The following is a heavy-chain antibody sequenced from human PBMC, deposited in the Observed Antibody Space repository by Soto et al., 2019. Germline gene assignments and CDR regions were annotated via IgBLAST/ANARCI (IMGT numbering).Heavy chain of an antibody. CDR1: GGTFSSYA. Sequence: QVQLVQSGAEVKKPGSSVKVSCKASGGTFSSYAISWVRQAPGQGLEWMGGNIPITGTANYAQKFQGRVTITADESTGTAYMELSSLRSEDTAVYYCARSQGSSTSLEIYYYYYYGMDVWGQGTTVTVSS. D-gene: IGHD2-2*01. J-gene: IGHJ6*02. CDR2: NIPITGTA. V-gene: IGHV1-69*01. CDR3: ARSQGSSTSLEIYYYYYYGMDV.